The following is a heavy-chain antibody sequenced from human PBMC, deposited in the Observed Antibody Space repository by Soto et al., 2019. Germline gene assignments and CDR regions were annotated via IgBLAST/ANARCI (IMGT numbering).Heavy chain of an antibody. CDR1: GFTFRSYA. CDR3: AKDSDVVLPAAAQGMDV. Sequence: GGSLRLSCAASGFTFRSYAMTWVRQAPGKGLEWVSSLSGSGSSIYYADSVKGRFIISRDNSKNALYLQMNSLRVDDTAVYYCAKDSDVVLPAAAQGMDVWGQGTTVTVSS. D-gene: IGHD2-2*01. J-gene: IGHJ6*02. V-gene: IGHV3-23*01. CDR2: LSGSGSSI.